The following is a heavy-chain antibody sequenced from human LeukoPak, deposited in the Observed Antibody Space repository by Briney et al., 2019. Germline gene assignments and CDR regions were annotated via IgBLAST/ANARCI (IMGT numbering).Heavy chain of an antibody. J-gene: IGHJ4*02. CDR3: VGRRTSAAGNF. CDR1: GFTFSNYW. CDR2: INRDGREE. D-gene: IGHD6-13*01. Sequence: PGGSLRLSCAASGFTFSNYWVNWVRQAPGKGLQWVANINRDGREEYYVDSVKGRFTISRDNAKNSLSLQMSSLRAEDTAVYYCVGRRTSAAGNFWGQGTLVTVSS. V-gene: IGHV3-7*01.